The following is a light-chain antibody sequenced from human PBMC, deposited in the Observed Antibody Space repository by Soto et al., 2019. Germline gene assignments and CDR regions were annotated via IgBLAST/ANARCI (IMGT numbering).Light chain of an antibody. CDR1: SRDVGASDY. CDR3: SSYTGSSTDVL. V-gene: IGLV2-14*01. CDR2: EVS. Sequence: QSALTQPPSASGSPGQSVAISCTGTSRDVGASDYVSWYQQHPGKAPKLMIYEVSNRPSGVSNRFSGSKSGNTASLTISGLQAEDEADYYCSSYTGSSTDVLFGGGTKLTVL. J-gene: IGLJ2*01.